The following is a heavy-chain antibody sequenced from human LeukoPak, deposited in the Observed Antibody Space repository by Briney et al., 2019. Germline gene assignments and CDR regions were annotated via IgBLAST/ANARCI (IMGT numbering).Heavy chain of an antibody. V-gene: IGHV4-59*01. J-gene: IGHJ5*02. CDR1: GGSISSYY. Sequence: SETLSLTCTVSGGSISSYYWSWIRQPPGKGLEWIGYIYYSGSTNYNPSLKSRVTISVDTSKNQFSLKLSPVTAADTAVYYCARDGSYGSNWFDPWGQGTLVTVSS. CDR2: IYYSGST. D-gene: IGHD5-18*01. CDR3: ARDGSYGSNWFDP.